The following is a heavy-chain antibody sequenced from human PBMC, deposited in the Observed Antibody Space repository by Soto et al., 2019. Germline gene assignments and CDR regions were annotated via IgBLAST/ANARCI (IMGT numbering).Heavy chain of an antibody. CDR2: ISWNSGSI. CDR1: GFTFDDYA. J-gene: IGHJ3*02. D-gene: IGHD1-1*01. Sequence: GGSLRLSCAASGFTFDDYAMHWVRQAPGKGLEWVSGISWNSGSIGYADSVKGRFTISRDNAKNSLYLQMNSLRAEDTALYYCAKGQNWNHGHDAFDIWGQGTMVTVSS. CDR3: AKGQNWNHGHDAFDI. V-gene: IGHV3-9*01.